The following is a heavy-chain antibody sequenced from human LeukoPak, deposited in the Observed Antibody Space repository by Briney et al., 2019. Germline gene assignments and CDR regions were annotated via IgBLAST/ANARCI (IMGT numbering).Heavy chain of an antibody. CDR2: ISYDGSNK. CDR1: GFTFSSYA. V-gene: IGHV3-30-3*01. CDR3: ARRYYDSSGMDV. D-gene: IGHD3-3*01. J-gene: IGHJ6*02. Sequence: PGGSLRLSCAASGFTFSSYAMHWVRQAPGKGLEWVAVISYDGSNKYYADSVKGRFTISRDNSKNTLYLQMNSLRAEDTAVYYCARRYYDSSGMDVWGQGTTVTVSS.